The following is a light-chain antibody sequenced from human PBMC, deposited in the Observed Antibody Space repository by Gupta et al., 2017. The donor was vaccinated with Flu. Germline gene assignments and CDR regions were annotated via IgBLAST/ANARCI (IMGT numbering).Light chain of an antibody. CDR2: QDT. Sequence: TCSGDKLGNKFVSWYQQKPGQSPVLVVYQDTKRPSGIPERFSGSNSGNTATLTISGAQAMDEADFYCQTWDSSTGVFGGGTKLTVL. CDR1: KLGNKF. CDR3: QTWDSSTGV. J-gene: IGLJ2*01. V-gene: IGLV3-1*01.